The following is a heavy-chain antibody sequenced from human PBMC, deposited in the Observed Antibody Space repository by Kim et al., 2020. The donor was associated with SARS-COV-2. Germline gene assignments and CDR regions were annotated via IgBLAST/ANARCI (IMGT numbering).Heavy chain of an antibody. J-gene: IGHJ6*02. CDR1: GFTFDDYA. CDR3: GKDKLKEGGMDV. D-gene: IGHD3-16*01. Sequence: GGSLRLSCAASGFTFDDYAMHWVRQAPGKGLEWVSGISWNSGSIGYADSVKGRFTISRDNAKNSLYLQMNSLRAEDTALYYCGKDKLKEGGMDVWGQGTTVTVAS. CDR2: ISWNSGSI. V-gene: IGHV3-9*01.